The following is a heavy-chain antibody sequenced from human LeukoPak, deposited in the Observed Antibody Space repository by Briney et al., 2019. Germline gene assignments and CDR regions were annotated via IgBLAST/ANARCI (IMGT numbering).Heavy chain of an antibody. D-gene: IGHD6-6*01. J-gene: IGHJ4*02. CDR3: ARAPIIAARPRYFDY. Sequence: PSETLSLTCTVSGGSISSHYWSWIRQPPGKGLEWIGYIYYSGSTNYNPSLKSRVTISVDTSKNQFSLKLSSVTAADTAVYYCARAPIIAARPRYFDYWGQGTLVTVSS. V-gene: IGHV4-59*11. CDR2: IYYSGST. CDR1: GGSISSHY.